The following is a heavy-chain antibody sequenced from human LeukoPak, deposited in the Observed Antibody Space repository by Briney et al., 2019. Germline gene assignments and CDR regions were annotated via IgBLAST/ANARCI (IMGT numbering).Heavy chain of an antibody. CDR2: IYYSGST. CDR3: AGLPTILDYYYGMDV. CDR1: GGSISSYY. J-gene: IGHJ6*02. V-gene: IGHV4-59*08. Sequence: PSETLSLTCTVSGGSISSYYWSWIRQPPGKGLEWIGYIYYSGSTNYNPSLKSRVTISVDTSKNQFSLKLSSVTAADTAVYYCAGLPTILDYYYGMDVWGQGTTVTVSS. D-gene: IGHD5-12*01.